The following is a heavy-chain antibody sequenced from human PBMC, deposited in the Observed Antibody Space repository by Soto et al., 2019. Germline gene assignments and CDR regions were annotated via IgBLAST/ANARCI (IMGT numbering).Heavy chain of an antibody. CDR3: ARGYYTSWYWFDR. CDR1: GGSVSTGVHY. Sequence: QVQLQESGPGLVKPSETLSLTCTVSVSGGSVSTGVHYWSWIRQPPGKGLEWIGYIYYSGSTNYNASLKSRVTISVDPSKNQCSMKLTSVNAADTAVYYCARGYYTSWYWFDRWGRGTLVTVSS. J-gene: IGHJ2*01. V-gene: IGHV4-61*08. CDR2: IYYSGST. D-gene: IGHD6-13*01.